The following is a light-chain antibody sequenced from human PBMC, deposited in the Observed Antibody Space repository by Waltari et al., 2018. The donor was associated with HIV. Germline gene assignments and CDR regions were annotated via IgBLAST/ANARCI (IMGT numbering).Light chain of an antibody. CDR2: SNN. Sequence: QSVLTQPPSASGTPGQRVTISCSGSSSNIGSNTVNWYQQLPGTAPKLPIYSNNRRPSGVPDLCPGSKSGTSASLAISGLQSEDEADYYCAAWDDSLNGYYVFGTGTKVTVL. CDR3: AAWDDSLNGYYV. CDR1: SSNIGSNT. J-gene: IGLJ1*01. V-gene: IGLV1-44*01.